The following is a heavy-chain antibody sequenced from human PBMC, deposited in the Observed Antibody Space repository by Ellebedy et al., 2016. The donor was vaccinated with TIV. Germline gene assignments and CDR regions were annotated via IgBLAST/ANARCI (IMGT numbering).Heavy chain of an antibody. CDR1: GGTFSSYA. V-gene: IGHV1-69*13. J-gene: IGHJ4*02. D-gene: IGHD4-17*01. Sequence: AASVKVSCKASGGTFSSYAISWARQAPGQGLEWMGGIIPIFGTANYAQKFQGRVTITADESTSTAYMELSSLRSEDTAVYYCARSEGDYGDYTRYDYWGQGTLVTVSS. CDR3: ARSEGDYGDYTRYDY. CDR2: IIPIFGTA.